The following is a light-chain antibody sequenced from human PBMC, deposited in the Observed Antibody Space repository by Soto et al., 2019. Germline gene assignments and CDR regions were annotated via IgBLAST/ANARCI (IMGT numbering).Light chain of an antibody. V-gene: IGLV2-11*01. CDR3: CSYAGSYRV. J-gene: IGLJ1*01. Sequence: QSVLTQPRSVSXSPGQSVTISCTGTSSDVGGYNYVSWYQQHPGKAPKLMIYDVSKRPSGVPDRFSGSKSGNTASLTISGLQAEDEADYYCCSYAGSYRVFGTGTKVTVL. CDR2: DVS. CDR1: SSDVGGYNY.